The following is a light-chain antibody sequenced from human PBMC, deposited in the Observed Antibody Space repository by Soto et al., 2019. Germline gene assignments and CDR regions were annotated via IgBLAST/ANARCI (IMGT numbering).Light chain of an antibody. J-gene: IGLJ2*01. Sequence: QSALTQPRSVSGSPGQSVTISCTGTSSDVGGYDYVSWYQQHPGKAPKLMIYEVSERPSGVPDRFSGSKSGNTASLTVSGLQAEDEGDYYCSSYTGSNTLIFGGGTKLTVL. V-gene: IGLV2-11*01. CDR2: EVS. CDR3: SSYTGSNTLI. CDR1: SSDVGGYDY.